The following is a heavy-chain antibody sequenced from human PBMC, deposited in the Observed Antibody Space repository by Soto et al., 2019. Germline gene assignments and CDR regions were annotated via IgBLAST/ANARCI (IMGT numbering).Heavy chain of an antibody. D-gene: IGHD5-18*01. Sequence: ASVKVSCKASGYTFTSYDINWVRQATGQGLEWMGWMNPNSGNTGYAQKFQGRVTMTRNTSISTAYMELSSLRSEDTAVYYCARRFSPYRGGYSYGYFSWFDPWDQGTLVTVSS. V-gene: IGHV1-8*01. CDR1: GYTFTSYD. CDR2: MNPNSGNT. CDR3: ARRFSPYRGGYSYGYFSWFDP. J-gene: IGHJ5*02.